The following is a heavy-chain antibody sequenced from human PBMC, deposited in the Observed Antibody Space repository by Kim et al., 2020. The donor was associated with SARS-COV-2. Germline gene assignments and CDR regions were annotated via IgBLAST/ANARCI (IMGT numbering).Heavy chain of an antibody. CDR2: ISYDGSTA. V-gene: IGHV3-30*18. Sequence: GGSLRLSCAASGFTFNSYGMHWVRQAPGKGLEWVAVISYDGSTAYYADSVKGRFTISRDNSKIMLYLQMNSLRLEDTAVYYCAKGGIAADGFNFHFDYWGQGTLVTVSS. CDR1: GFTFNSYG. J-gene: IGHJ4*02. CDR3: AKGGIAADGFNFHFDY. D-gene: IGHD6-13*01.